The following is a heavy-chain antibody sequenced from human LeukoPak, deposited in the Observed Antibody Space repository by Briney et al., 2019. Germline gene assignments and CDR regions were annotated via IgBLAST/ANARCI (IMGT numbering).Heavy chain of an antibody. V-gene: IGHV1-8*01. CDR1: GYTFINKD. Sequence: ASVRVSCKASGYTFINKDINWVRQAPGQGLEWMAWIDPKNGNRGYAQNFQGRVTMTTDTSISTAYMELSSLRSEDTAVYYCARSHTRKGFCGGGRCYPAVWWFDPWGQGTLVTVSS. CDR3: ARSHTRKGFCGGGRCYPAVWWFDP. D-gene: IGHD2-15*01. CDR2: IDPKNGNR. J-gene: IGHJ5*02.